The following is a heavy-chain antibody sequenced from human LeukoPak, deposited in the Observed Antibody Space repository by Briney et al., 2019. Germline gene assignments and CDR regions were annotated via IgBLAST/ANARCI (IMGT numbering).Heavy chain of an antibody. CDR2: IYYSGST. J-gene: IGHJ4*02. Sequence: SETLSLTCTVSGGSISSSSYYWGWIRQPPGKGLEWIGSIYYSGSTYYNPSLKGRVTISVDTSKNQFSLKLSPVTAADTAVYYCARPYYGDYSIDYWGQGTLVTVSS. V-gene: IGHV4-39*01. CDR3: ARPYYGDYSIDY. D-gene: IGHD4-17*01. CDR1: GGSISSSSYY.